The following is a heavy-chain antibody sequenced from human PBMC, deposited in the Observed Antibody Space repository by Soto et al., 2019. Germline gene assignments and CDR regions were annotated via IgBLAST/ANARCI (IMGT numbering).Heavy chain of an antibody. CDR3: ATHDFTFGGVIVGPDY. V-gene: IGHV1-69*13. D-gene: IGHD3-16*02. J-gene: IGHJ4*02. CDR1: GGTFSSYA. Sequence: SVKVSCKASGGTFSSYAISWVRQAPGQGLEWMGGIIPIFGTANYAQKFQGRVTITADESTSTAYMELSSLRSEDTAVYYCATHDFTFGGVIVGPDYWGQGTLVTV. CDR2: IIPIFGTA.